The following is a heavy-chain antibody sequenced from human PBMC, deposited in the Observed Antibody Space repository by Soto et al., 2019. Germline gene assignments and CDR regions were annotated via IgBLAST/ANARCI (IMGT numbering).Heavy chain of an antibody. D-gene: IGHD1-26*01. CDR1: GYTFTSYG. CDR2: ISAYNGNT. V-gene: IGHV1-18*04. CDR3: ARGQVGATKGGAFDI. J-gene: IGHJ3*02. Sequence: ASVKVSCKASGYTFTSYGISWVRQAPGQGLEWMGWISAYNGNTNYAQKLQGRVTMTTDTSTSTAYMELRSLRSDDTAVYYCARGQVGATKGGAFDIWGQGKMVTVSS.